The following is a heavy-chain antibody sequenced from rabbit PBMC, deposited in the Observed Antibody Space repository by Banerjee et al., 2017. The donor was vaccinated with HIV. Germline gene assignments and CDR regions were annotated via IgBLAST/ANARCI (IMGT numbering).Heavy chain of an antibody. V-gene: IGHV1S45*01. CDR2: IYTGSGGST. Sequence: QQQLEESRGGLVQPGGSLKLSCKASGLDISTYSMNWVRQAPGKGLEWIACIYTGSGGSTYYASWAKGRFTISKTSSTTVTLQMTSLTAADTATYFCARDIGLLYQINLWGQGTLVTVS. CDR3: ARDIGLLYQINL. CDR1: GLDISTYS. D-gene: IGHD4-1*01. J-gene: IGHJ4*01.